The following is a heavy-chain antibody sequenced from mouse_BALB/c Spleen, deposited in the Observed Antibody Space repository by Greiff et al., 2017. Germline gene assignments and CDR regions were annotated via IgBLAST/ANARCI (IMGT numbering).Heavy chain of an antibody. D-gene: IGHD1-1*01. CDR3: ALYYYGSSLAY. Sequence: DVKLQESGPGLVKPSQSLSLTCTVTGYSITSDYAWNWIRQFPGNKLEWMGYISYSGSTSYNPSLKSRISITRDTSKNQFFLQLNSVTTEDTATYYCALYYYGSSLAYWGQGTLVTVSA. V-gene: IGHV3-2*02. CDR1: GYSITSDYA. CDR2: ISYSGST. J-gene: IGHJ3*01.